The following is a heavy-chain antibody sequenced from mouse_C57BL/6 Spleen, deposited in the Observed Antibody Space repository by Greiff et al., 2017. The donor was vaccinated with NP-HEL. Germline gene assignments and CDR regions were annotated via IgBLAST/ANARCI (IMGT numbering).Heavy chain of an antibody. CDR3: AREESGY. CDR2: IYHGSGST. CDR1: GYTFTSYW. Sequence: QVQLQQPGAELVKPGASVKMSCKASGYTFTSYWITWVKQRPGQGLEWIGDIYHGSGSTNYNENFKSKTTLTVDTSSSTAYMQLSSLTSEDSAVYYCAREESGYWGQGTTLTVSS. D-gene: IGHD3-1*01. V-gene: IGHV1-55*01. J-gene: IGHJ2*01.